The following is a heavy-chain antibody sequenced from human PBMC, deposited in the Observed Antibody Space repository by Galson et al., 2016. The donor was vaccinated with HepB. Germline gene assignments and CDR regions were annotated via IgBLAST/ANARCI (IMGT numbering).Heavy chain of an antibody. V-gene: IGHV1-69*13. D-gene: IGHD6-13*01. CDR1: GGDFSSYA. CDR3: ARDGSRAAAGIAY. J-gene: IGHJ4*02. CDR2: IIPLIRTP. Sequence: SVKVSCKASGGDFSSYAVSWVRQAPGQGLEWMGGIIPLIRTPNYAQKFQGRVTISADESTSTAYLELSSLKFEDTAVYYCARDGSRAAAGIAYWGQGTPVTVSS.